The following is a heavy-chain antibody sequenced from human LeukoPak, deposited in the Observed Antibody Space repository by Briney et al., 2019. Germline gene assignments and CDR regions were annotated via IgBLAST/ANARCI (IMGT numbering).Heavy chain of an antibody. Sequence: PGGSLRLSCAASGNYWMHWVRQAPGKGLEWVAVISYDGSNKYYADSVKGRFTISRDNSKNTLYLQMNSLRAEDTAVYYCESEGATFDYWGQGTLVTVSS. CDR1: GNYW. D-gene: IGHD1-26*01. J-gene: IGHJ4*02. V-gene: IGHV3-30-3*01. CDR2: ISYDGSNK. CDR3: ESEGATFDY.